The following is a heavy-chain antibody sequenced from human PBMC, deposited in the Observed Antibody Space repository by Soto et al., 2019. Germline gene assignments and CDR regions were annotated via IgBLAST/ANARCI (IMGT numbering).Heavy chain of an antibody. J-gene: IGHJ4*02. V-gene: IGHV1-8*01. CDR1: GYTFTSYD. CDR2: MNPNSGNT. Sequence: QVQLVQSGAEVKKPGASVKVSCKASGYTFTSYDINWVRQATGQGFEWMGWMNPNSGNTGYAQKFQGRDTMTRDTSITTAYMELSSLRSEDTDVYYCTSCPRNWGFDYWGLGTLVTVSS. D-gene: IGHD7-27*01. CDR3: TSCPRNWGFDY.